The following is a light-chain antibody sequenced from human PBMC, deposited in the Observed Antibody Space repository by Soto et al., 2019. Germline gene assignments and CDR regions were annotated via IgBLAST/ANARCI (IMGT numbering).Light chain of an antibody. Sequence: QSVLTQPPSVSAAPGQKVTISCSGSSSNIGNNYVSWYQQLPGTAPKLLIYENNKRPSGIPDRFSGSKSGTSATLGITGLQTGDEADYYCGTWDSSLSVSYVFGNGTKVTVL. J-gene: IGLJ1*01. CDR3: GTWDSSLSVSYV. V-gene: IGLV1-51*02. CDR2: ENN. CDR1: SSNIGNNY.